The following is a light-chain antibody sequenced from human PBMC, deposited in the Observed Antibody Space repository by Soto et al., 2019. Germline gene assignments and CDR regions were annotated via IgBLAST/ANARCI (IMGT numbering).Light chain of an antibody. J-gene: IGKJ1*01. CDR1: ESISTW. Sequence: DIQMTQSPSTPSASVGDRVTITCRASESISTWVAWYQQKPGKAPRFLIYDASTLESSVPPRFSGSGSGTEFTLTINNLQPDDFATYYCQQYDNFSTFGQGTKVDIK. CDR3: QQYDNFST. V-gene: IGKV1-5*01. CDR2: DAS.